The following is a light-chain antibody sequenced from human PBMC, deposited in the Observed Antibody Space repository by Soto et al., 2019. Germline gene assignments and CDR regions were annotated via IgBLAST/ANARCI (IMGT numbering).Light chain of an antibody. CDR2: GNT. CDR3: KSYDHSLNTVV. J-gene: IGLJ2*01. CDR1: SSNIGAGFD. V-gene: IGLV1-40*01. Sequence: QSVLTQPPSVSGAPGQRVAISCTGTSSNIGAGFDVHWYQQIPGTAPKLLIFGNTNRPSGVPERFSGARSGASASLAISEPQADDEAIYYCKSYDHSLNTVVFGGGTKVTVL.